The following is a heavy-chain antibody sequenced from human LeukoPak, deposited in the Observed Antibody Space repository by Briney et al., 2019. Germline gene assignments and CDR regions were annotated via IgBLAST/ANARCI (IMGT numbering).Heavy chain of an antibody. V-gene: IGHV3-21*01. CDR2: ISTGSSYI. D-gene: IGHD2-15*01. CDR3: ASYYCSGGSCPSAFDY. CDR1: GFTFSSYE. Sequence: GGSLRLSCAASGFTFSSYEMNWVRQAPGKGLEWVSSISTGSSYIDYADSVKGRFTISRDNAKNSLYLQMNSLRAEDTAVYYCASYYCSGGSCPSAFDYWGQGTLVTVSS. J-gene: IGHJ4*02.